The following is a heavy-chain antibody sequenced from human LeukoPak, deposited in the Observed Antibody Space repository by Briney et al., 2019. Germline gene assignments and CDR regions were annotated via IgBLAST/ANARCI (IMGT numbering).Heavy chain of an antibody. CDR3: ARDNSVGDYAWWFDP. V-gene: IGHV1-46*01. J-gene: IGHJ5*02. CDR2: INPSGGST. Sequence: GASVKVSCKASGHIFTSYYMYWVRQAPGQGLEWMGIINPSGGSTSYAQKLQGRVTMTRDMSTSTDYMELSSLRSEDTAVYYCARDNSVGDYAWWFDPWGQGTLVTVSS. D-gene: IGHD1-26*01. CDR1: GHIFTSYY.